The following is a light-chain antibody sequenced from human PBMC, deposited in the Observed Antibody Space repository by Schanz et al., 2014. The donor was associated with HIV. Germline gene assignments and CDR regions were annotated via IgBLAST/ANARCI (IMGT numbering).Light chain of an antibody. V-gene: IGKV3-20*01. Sequence: EIVLTQSPATLSLSPGERATLSCRASQSVSSYLAWYQQKPGQAPRLLIYGASTRATGIPARFSGSGSVTEVTLTMSRLEPEDFAVYYCQQYGSARGTFGQGTKLEI. CDR2: GAS. CDR3: QQYGSARGT. CDR1: QSVSSY. J-gene: IGKJ2*01.